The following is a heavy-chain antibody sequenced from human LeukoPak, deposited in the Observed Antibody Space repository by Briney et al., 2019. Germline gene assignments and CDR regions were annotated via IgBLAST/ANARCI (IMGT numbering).Heavy chain of an antibody. D-gene: IGHD3-10*01. CDR3: ARIYGSGSYVDY. CDR2: IYYSGRI. J-gene: IGHJ4*02. CDR1: GGSISSYY. Sequence: PSETLCLTCTVSGGSISSYYWSWVRQPPGKGLEWIGYIYYSGRINYNPSLKSRVTISVDTSKNQFSLKLSSVTAADTAVYYCARIYGSGSYVDYWGQGTLVTVSS. V-gene: IGHV4-59*01.